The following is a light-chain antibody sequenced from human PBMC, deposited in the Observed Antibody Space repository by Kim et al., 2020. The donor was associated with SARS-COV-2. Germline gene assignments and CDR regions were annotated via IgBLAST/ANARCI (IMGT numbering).Light chain of an antibody. CDR3: QSYDSSLPVV. CDR2: GNS. V-gene: IGLV1-40*01. CDR1: SSKIGADFD. J-gene: IGLJ2*01. Sequence: GKRVTTSGTRSSSKIGADFDVHWYQQLPGTAPKLLIYGNSNRPSRVPDRFSGSKSGTSASLAITGLQAEDEADYYCQSYDSSLPVVFGGGTKLTVL.